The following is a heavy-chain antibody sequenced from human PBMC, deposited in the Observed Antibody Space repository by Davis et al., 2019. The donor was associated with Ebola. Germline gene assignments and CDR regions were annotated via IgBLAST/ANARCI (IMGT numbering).Heavy chain of an antibody. V-gene: IGHV3-7*01. Sequence: GESLKISCAVSGFTFSSYWMSWVRQAPGKGLEWVANIKQDGSEIHYVDSVKGRFTISRDNAKNSLYLQMNSLRAEDTAVYYCARGFSKWFRELSDYWGQGTLVTASS. CDR2: IKQDGSEI. D-gene: IGHD3-10*01. J-gene: IGHJ4*02. CDR3: ARGFSKWFRELSDY. CDR1: GFTFSSYW.